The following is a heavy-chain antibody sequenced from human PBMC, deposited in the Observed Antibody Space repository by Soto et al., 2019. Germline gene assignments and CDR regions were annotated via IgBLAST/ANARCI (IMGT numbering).Heavy chain of an antibody. CDR3: AREGYYSGSGTYSPPRYYGMDV. V-gene: IGHV1-18*01. D-gene: IGHD3-10*01. J-gene: IGHJ6*02. CDR2: ISDYNGNT. CDR1: GYTFSNFG. Sequence: QVQLVQSGAEVRKPGASVKVSCKASGYTFSNFGLSWVRQAPGQGLEWMGWISDYNGNTHYAQKFQGRLIMTTDTSTRPANLELRSLTSDDTAVYFCAREGYYSGSGTYSPPRYYGMDVWGPGTTVTVSS.